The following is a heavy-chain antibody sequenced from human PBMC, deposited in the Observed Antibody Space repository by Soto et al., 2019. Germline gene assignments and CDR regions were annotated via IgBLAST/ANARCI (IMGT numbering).Heavy chain of an antibody. CDR1: YR. Sequence: YRRSCVQLQRGNGVGRSVIKKHTGSTNYNPSLKSRFTLSADTSKNQFSLNLSSVTAADTAMYYCASVDSSGSYFDSWLQGSFVTVS. V-gene: IGHV4-59*01. CDR2: KKHTGST. D-gene: IGHD3-22*01. CDR3: ASVDSSGSYFDS. J-gene: IGHJ4*02.